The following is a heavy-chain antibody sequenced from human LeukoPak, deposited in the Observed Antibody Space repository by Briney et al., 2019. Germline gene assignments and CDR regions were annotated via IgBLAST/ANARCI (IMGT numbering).Heavy chain of an antibody. CDR3: ARGSYYDFSTGAFDI. D-gene: IGHD3-3*01. Sequence: GGSLRLSCAASGFTFSSYAMHWVGQAPGKGLEWVAVISYDGSNKYYADSVKGRFTISRDNSKNTLYLQMNSLRAEDTAVYYCARGSYYDFSTGAFDIWGQGTMVTVSS. CDR2: ISYDGSNK. V-gene: IGHV3-30*04. CDR1: GFTFSSYA. J-gene: IGHJ3*02.